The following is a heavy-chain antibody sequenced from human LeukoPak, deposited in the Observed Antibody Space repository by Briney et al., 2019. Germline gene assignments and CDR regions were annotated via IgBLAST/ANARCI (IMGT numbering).Heavy chain of an antibody. CDR3: ARDGKAAGTHFVPANY. CDR2: ISAYSGNT. J-gene: IGHJ4*02. Sequence: ASVKVSCKASGYTFTSYGISWVRQAPGQGLEWMGWISAYSGNTNYAQKLQGRVTMTTDTSTSTAYMELRSLRSDDTAVYYCARDGKAAGTHFVPANYWGQGTLVTVSS. V-gene: IGHV1-18*01. CDR1: GYTFTSYG. D-gene: IGHD6-13*01.